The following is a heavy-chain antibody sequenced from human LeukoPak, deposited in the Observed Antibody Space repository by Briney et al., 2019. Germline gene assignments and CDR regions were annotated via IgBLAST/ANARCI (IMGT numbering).Heavy chain of an antibody. CDR2: IYYTGST. J-gene: IGHJ4*02. D-gene: IGHD6-6*01. CDR3: ARWGSIAVARFDY. Sequence: SETLSLTCTVSGGSISNYYWSWIRQPPRKGRDWIGYIYYTGSTNYNPSLTSRVNISVDTSKNQFSLNLTSVTAADTAVYYCARWGSIAVARFDYWGQGTLVTVSS. CDR1: GGSISNYY. V-gene: IGHV4-59*01.